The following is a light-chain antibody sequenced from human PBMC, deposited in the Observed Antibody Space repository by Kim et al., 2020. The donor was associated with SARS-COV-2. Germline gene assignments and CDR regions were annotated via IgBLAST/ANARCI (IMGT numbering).Light chain of an antibody. V-gene: IGKV3-20*01. J-gene: IGKJ1*01. CDR1: QTTSSSY. Sequence: PGERATLTCRTGQTTSSSYLAWYQQKPGQSPRLLIYGASSRATGTPDRFSGSGSGTDFTLTISRLEPEDFAVYYCQQYGGSPRTFGQGTKVDIK. CDR2: GAS. CDR3: QQYGGSPRT.